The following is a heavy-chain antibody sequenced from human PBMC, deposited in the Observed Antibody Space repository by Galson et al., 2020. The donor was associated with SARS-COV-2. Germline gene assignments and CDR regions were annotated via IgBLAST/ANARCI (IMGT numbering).Heavy chain of an antibody. CDR3: VKDRADGYNFAGDY. V-gene: IGHV3-30*18. J-gene: IGHJ4*02. D-gene: IGHD5-12*01. CDR2: LSHDGTTI. CDR1: GLTFSTYG. Sequence: GGSLRLSCEVSGLTFSTYGMHWVRQAPGKGLEWVAVLSHDGTTIFYADSVRGRFTISRDNSKDTLYLHMMSLTLEDTAVYFCVKDRADGYNFAGDYWGRGTLVTVSS.